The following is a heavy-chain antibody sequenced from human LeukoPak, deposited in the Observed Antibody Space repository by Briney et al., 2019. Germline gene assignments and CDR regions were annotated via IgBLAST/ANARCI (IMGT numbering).Heavy chain of an antibody. Sequence: ASVKVCCKASGYTFTSYGISWVRQAPGQGLEWMGWISAYNGNTNYAQKLQGRVTMTTDTSTSTAYMELRSLRSDDTAVYYCARSPGYCSSTSCYAVYYYYYMDVWGKGTTVTVSS. CDR2: ISAYNGNT. J-gene: IGHJ6*03. D-gene: IGHD2-2*01. CDR3: ARSPGYCSSTSCYAVYYYYYMDV. CDR1: GYTFTSYG. V-gene: IGHV1-18*01.